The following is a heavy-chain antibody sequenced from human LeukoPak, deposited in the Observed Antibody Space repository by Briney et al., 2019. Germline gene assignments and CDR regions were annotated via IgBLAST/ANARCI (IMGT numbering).Heavy chain of an antibody. Sequence: GGSLRLSCAASGFTFSSYWMSWVRQAPGKGLEWVANIKQDGSEKYYVDSVKGRFTISRDNAKNSLYLQMNSLRAEDTAVYYCARDHGDGYNSECFSDYWGQGTLFTVSS. D-gene: IGHD5-24*01. V-gene: IGHV3-7*01. CDR2: IKQDGSEK. CDR1: GFTFSSYW. CDR3: ARDHGDGYNSECFSDY. J-gene: IGHJ4*02.